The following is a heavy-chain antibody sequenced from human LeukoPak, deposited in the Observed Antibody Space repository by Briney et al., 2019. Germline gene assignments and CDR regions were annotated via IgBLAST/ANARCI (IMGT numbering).Heavy chain of an antibody. CDR2: INPNSGGT. J-gene: IGHJ4*02. Sequence: ASVKVSCKASGYTFTGYYMHWVRQAPGQGLERMGWINPNSGGTNYAQKFQGWVAMTRDTSISTAYMELSRLRSDDTAVYYCARGAEAETSPLDFWGQGTLVIVS. V-gene: IGHV1-2*04. CDR3: ARGAEAETSPLDF. CDR1: GYTFTGYY. D-gene: IGHD6-13*01.